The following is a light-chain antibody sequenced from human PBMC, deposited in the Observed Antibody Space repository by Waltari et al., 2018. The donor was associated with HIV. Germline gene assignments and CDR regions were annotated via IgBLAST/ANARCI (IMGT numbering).Light chain of an antibody. CDR2: EVN. J-gene: IGLJ2*01. CDR3: SSYAGSNNFKV. CDR1: SSDVGGYKF. V-gene: IGLV2-8*01. Sequence: QSALTQPPSASGSPGQSVTISCTGTSSDVGGYKFVSWYQQHPGKAPKLMIYEVNKRPSGVPDRFSGSKSGNTASLTVSGLQAEDEADYYGSSYAGSNNFKVFGGGTKLTVL.